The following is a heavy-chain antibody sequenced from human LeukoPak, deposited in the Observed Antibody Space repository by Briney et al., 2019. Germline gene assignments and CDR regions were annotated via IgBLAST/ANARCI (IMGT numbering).Heavy chain of an antibody. D-gene: IGHD6-19*01. V-gene: IGHV3-23*01. CDR1: GFTFSAFA. Sequence: GGSLRLSCAASGFTFSAFAMTWVRQAPGKGLEWVSTISDDGYNTYSADSVKGRITFSIDNSKNTLSLQLRSLRAEDTAVYYCAKDLSYTSGASDHWGQGTLVTVSS. CDR3: AKDLSYTSGASDH. CDR2: ISDDGYNT. J-gene: IGHJ4*02.